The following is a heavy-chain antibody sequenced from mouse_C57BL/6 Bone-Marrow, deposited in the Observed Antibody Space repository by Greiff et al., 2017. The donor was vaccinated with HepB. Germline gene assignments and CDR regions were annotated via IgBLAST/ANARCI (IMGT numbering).Heavy chain of an antibody. Sequence: DVKLVESGPGLVKPSQSLSLTCSVTGYSITSGYYWNWIRQFPGNKLEWMGYISYDGSNNYNPSLKNRISITRDTSKNQFFLKLNSVTTEDTATYYCASLTGRGAMDYWGQGTSVTVSS. V-gene: IGHV3-6*01. J-gene: IGHJ4*01. D-gene: IGHD4-1*01. CDR1: GYSITSGYY. CDR3: ASLTGRGAMDY. CDR2: ISYDGSN.